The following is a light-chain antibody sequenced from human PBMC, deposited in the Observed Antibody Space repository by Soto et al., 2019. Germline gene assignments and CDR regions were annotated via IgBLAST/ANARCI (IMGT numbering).Light chain of an antibody. CDR2: DAS. Sequence: EKVMTQSPATLSVSPGERATLSCGASQSVRSNVAWYQQKPGQPPRLLIYDASTRATGIPSRFSGSGSGTDFTLTISRLEPEDFAVYYCQQYGSSRTFGQGTKVDIK. CDR1: QSVRSN. CDR3: QQYGSSRT. J-gene: IGKJ1*01. V-gene: IGKV3D-20*01.